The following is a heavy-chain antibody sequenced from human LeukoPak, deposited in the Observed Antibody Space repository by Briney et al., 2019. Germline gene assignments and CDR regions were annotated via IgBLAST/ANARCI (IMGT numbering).Heavy chain of an antibody. CDR1: GFTISTYR. CDR3: AREVRVTTVLDY. D-gene: IGHD4-17*01. J-gene: IGHJ4*02. V-gene: IGHV3-21*06. CDR2: ISSSSSYI. Sequence: GGSLRLSCAASGFTISTYRMNWVRQAPGKGLEWVSSISSSSSYIYYADSVNGRFTISRDNAKNSLFLQMNSLSAEDTAVYYCAREVRVTTVLDYWGQGTQVTVFS.